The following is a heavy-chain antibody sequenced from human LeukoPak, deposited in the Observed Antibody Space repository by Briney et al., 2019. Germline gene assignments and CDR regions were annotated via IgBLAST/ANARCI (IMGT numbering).Heavy chain of an antibody. CDR1: GFTLSSYA. CDR2: ISDSGNT. CDR3: AKDAYLIAVAGNYFDY. Sequence: PGGSLRLSCAASGFTLSSYAMSWVRQAPGKGLEWVSAISDSGNTYHADSVKGRFTISRDNSKNTLYLQMNSLRAEDTAVYYCAKDAYLIAVAGNYFDYWGQGTLVTVSS. J-gene: IGHJ4*02. V-gene: IGHV3-23*01. D-gene: IGHD6-19*01.